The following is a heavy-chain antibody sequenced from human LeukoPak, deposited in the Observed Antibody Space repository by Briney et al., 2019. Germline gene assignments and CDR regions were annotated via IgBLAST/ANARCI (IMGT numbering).Heavy chain of an antibody. D-gene: IGHD3-10*01. CDR2: ISYDGSNK. CDR1: GFTFSSYA. J-gene: IGHJ4*02. CDR3: AKHYGSGTYYNYFTY. Sequence: GGSLRLSCAASGFTFSSYAMHWVRQAPGKGLEWVAVISYDGSNKYYADSVKGRFAISRDNSENTLFLQMSSLRAEDTATYYCAKHYGSGTYYNYFTYCGQGTLVSVSS. V-gene: IGHV3-30-3*02.